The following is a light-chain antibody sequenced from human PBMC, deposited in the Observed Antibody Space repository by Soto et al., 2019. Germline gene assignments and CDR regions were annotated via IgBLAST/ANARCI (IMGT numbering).Light chain of an antibody. CDR1: QSVSNNY. J-gene: IGKJ1*01. CDR2: GAF. CDR3: QQYGNSPTT. Sequence: EIVLTQSPGTLSLSPGERATLSCRASQSVSNNYLGWYQQKRGQAPRLLISGAFSRGTGIPDRFSGSGSGRDFTLTISRLEAGDFAVYYCQQYGNSPTTFGQGTKVEIK. V-gene: IGKV3-20*01.